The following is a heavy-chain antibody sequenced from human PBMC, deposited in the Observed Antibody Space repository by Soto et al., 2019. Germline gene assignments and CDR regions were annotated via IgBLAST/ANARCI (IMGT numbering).Heavy chain of an antibody. CDR1: GFTFSSYA. J-gene: IGHJ5*02. D-gene: IGHD3-10*01. CDR2: ISGGGVST. Sequence: VQLLESGGGLVQPGGSLRLSCAASGFTFSSYAMNWVRQAPGKGLEWVSAISGGGVSTYYADSVKGRFTISRDNSKNTLYLQMNSLRAEDTAVFYCAKSLTVYYGSDSWGQGTLVTVSS. V-gene: IGHV3-23*01. CDR3: AKSLTVYYGSDS.